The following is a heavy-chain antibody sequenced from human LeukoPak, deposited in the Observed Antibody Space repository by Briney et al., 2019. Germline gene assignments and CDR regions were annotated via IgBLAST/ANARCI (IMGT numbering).Heavy chain of an antibody. V-gene: IGHV1-18*01. CDR3: ARDIGGLGELSLGY. CDR2: VSAYNGNT. D-gene: IGHD3-16*02. Sequence: ASVKVSCKASGYTFTSYGISWVRQAPGQGLEWMGWVSAYNGNTNYAQKLQGRVTMTTDTSTSTAYMELRSLRSDDTAVYYCARDIGGLGELSLGYWGQGTLVTVSS. J-gene: IGHJ4*02. CDR1: GYTFTSYG.